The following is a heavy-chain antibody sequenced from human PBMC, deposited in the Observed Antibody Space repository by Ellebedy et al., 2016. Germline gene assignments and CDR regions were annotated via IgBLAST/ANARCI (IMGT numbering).Heavy chain of an antibody. CDR1: GFTVSSNY. D-gene: IGHD6-6*01. J-gene: IGHJ4*02. CDR2: IYSDDST. Sequence: GGSLRLSRAASGFTVSSNYMSWVRQAPGKGLEWVSVIYSDDSTYYADSVKGRFTISRDNSKNTLYLQMNSLRAEDTAVYYCARIDSSSSHRGYWGQGTLVTVSS. V-gene: IGHV3-53*01. CDR3: ARIDSSSSHRGY.